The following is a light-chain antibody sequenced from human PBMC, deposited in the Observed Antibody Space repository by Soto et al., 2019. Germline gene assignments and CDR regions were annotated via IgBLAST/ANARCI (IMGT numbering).Light chain of an antibody. J-gene: IGKJ5*01. CDR2: GAS. CDR1: QSVSSSY. CDR3: QLYSRSPRQIT. V-gene: IGKV3-20*01. Sequence: EIVMTQSPATLSVSPGERATLSCRASQSVSSSYLAWYQQKPGQAPRLLIHGASNRATGIPDRFSGSGSGTDCTLTISRLEPEDFAVYYCQLYSRSPRQITFGQGTRLEIK.